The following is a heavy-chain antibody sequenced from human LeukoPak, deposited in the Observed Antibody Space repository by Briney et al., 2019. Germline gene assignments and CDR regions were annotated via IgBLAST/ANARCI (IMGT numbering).Heavy chain of an antibody. CDR2: IYYSGTT. D-gene: IGHD5-18*01. CDR1: GGSISNYY. CDR3: ATGRKYTSGYRGTGLGSGYSDY. V-gene: IGHV4-59*01. Sequence: KTSETLSLTCTVSGGSISNYYWNWIRQPPGKGLEWIGYIYYSGTTNYNPSLKSRVSMSVDTSKNQFSLKLSSVTAADTAVYYCATGRKYTSGYRGTGLGSGYSDYWGQGTLVTVSS. J-gene: IGHJ4*02.